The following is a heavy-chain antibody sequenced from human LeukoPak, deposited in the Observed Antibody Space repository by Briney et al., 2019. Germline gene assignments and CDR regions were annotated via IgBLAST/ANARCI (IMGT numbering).Heavy chain of an antibody. V-gene: IGHV3-21*01. CDR1: GFTFNTFN. CDR3: ARGHYDVLAASYKWTPDY. Sequence: GGSLRLSCAASGFTFNTFNMNWVRQAPGKGLEWVSSITSGGDYIYYADSVKGRFTPSRDNAKNSLSLQLNSLRVEDTAVYYCARGHYDVLAASYKWTPDYWGQGTLVTVSS. CDR2: ITSGGDYI. D-gene: IGHD3-9*01. J-gene: IGHJ4*02.